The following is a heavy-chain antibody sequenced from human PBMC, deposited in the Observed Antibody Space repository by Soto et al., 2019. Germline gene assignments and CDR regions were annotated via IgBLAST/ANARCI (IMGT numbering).Heavy chain of an antibody. CDR3: ARGRVVRGATTSVPHDF. D-gene: IGHD3-10*01. Sequence: QVQLVQSGAEVKKPGASVKVSCKTSGYTFTTYAMHWVRQAPGQRLEWMGWINAGGGDTKYSQRFQGRVTISRDTSTSTVYMELSSLTPEDTAVYYCARGRVVRGATTSVPHDFWGQGTLVTVSS. J-gene: IGHJ4*02. V-gene: IGHV1-3*01. CDR1: GYTFTTYA. CDR2: INAGGGDT.